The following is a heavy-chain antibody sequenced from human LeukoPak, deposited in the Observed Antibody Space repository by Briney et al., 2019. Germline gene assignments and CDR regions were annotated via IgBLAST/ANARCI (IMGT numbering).Heavy chain of an antibody. V-gene: IGHV3-23*01. CDR3: AKLGGDDY. CDR2: ISGSGAGT. J-gene: IGHJ4*02. CDR1: GFTFSSYV. D-gene: IGHD7-27*01. Sequence: PGGSLRLSCAASGFTFSSYVMSWVRQAPGKGLGWVSGISGSGAGTYYADSVKGRFTISRDNSKNTLYLQMNSLRAEDTAVYYCAKLGGDDYWGQGTLVTVSS.